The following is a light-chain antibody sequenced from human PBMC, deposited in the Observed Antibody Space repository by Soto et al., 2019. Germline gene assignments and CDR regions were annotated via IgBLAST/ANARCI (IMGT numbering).Light chain of an antibody. CDR2: AAS. CDR3: QQYNSAWT. J-gene: IGKJ1*01. Sequence: DIQMTQSPSSLSASVGDRVTITCRAGQALSRYLNWYQQKPGKAPKLLIYAASSLQSGVPSRFSGTGSGTDFTLTISSLQPDDFATYYCQQYNSAWTFGQGTKVEIK. CDR1: QALSRY. V-gene: IGKV1-39*01.